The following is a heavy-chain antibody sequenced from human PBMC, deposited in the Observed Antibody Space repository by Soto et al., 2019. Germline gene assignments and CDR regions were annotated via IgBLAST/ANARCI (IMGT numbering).Heavy chain of an antibody. CDR3: ARRDSSGYSIYYFDD. J-gene: IGHJ4*02. D-gene: IGHD3-22*01. CDR2: INHSGST. Sequence: SETLSLTCAVYGGSFSGYYWSWIRQPPGKGLEWIGEINHSGSTNYNPSLKSRVTISVDTSKNQFSLKLSSVTAADTAVYYCARRDSSGYSIYYFDDSGQGTLVTVSS. CDR1: GGSFSGYY. V-gene: IGHV4-34*01.